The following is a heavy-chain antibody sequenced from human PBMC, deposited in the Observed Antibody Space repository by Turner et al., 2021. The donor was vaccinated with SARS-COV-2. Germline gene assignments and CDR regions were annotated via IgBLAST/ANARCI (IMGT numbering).Heavy chain of an antibody. D-gene: IGHD5-12*01. V-gene: IGHV1-2*02. J-gene: IGHJ3*02. CDR1: GYAFTGYY. CDR3: AVLEMATITDAFDI. CDR2: NNHNSGGT. Sequence: QVQLVQSGAEVKKPGASVQVSCKASGYAFTGYYMHWVRQAPGQGLEWMGWNNHNSGGTNYAQKFQGRVTMTRDTSISTAYMELSRLRSDDTAVYYCAVLEMATITDAFDIWGQGTMVTVSS.